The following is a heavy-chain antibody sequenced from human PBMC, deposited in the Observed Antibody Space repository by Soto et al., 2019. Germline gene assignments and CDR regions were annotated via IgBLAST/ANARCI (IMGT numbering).Heavy chain of an antibody. D-gene: IGHD6-13*01. CDR3: ARYIAIAGSHGS. V-gene: IGHV1-18*04. Sequence: VASVKVSCKASGYTFTSYGISWVRQAPGQGLEWMGWISAYNGNTNYAQKLQGRVTMTTDTSTSTAYMGLRSLRSDDTAVYYCARYIAIAGSHGSWGQGTPVTVA. CDR1: GYTFTSYG. J-gene: IGHJ5*02. CDR2: ISAYNGNT.